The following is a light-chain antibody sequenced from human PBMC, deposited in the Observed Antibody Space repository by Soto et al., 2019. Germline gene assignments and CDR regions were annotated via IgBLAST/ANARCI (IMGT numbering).Light chain of an antibody. CDR3: QQSYTPPHT. Sequence: DIQMTQSPPSLSASVGDKVTITCRPSQSISHFLNWYQQKPGKAPKLLIYTASSLQSGVPSRFSGSGSGTHFTRTVSSLQPEDSATYFCQQSYTPPHTCGQGTKLEI. V-gene: IGKV1-39*01. J-gene: IGKJ2*01. CDR2: TAS. CDR1: QSISHF.